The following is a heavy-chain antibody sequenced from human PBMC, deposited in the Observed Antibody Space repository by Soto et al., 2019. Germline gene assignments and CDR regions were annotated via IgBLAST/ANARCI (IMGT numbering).Heavy chain of an antibody. J-gene: IGHJ6*02. Sequence: GGSLRLSCAASGFTFSTYWMSWVRQAPGKGLEWVANIKEDGSEKYYVDSVEGRFTISRDNAKNSLYLQMTSLRAEDTALYYCARGWGYFDSSGFPYLYAMDVWGQGTTVTVS. CDR2: IKEDGSEK. D-gene: IGHD3-22*01. V-gene: IGHV3-7*01. CDR1: GFTFSTYW. CDR3: ARGWGYFDSSGFPYLYAMDV.